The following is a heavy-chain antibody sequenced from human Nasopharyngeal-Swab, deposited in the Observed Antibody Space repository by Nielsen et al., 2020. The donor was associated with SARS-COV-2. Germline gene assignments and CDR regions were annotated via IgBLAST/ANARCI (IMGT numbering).Heavy chain of an antibody. V-gene: IGHV4-4*02. CDR3: ARVLAERAYYDFWSGYSDYYYGMDV. D-gene: IGHD3-3*01. CDR2: IYHSGST. Sequence: SETLSLTCAVSGGSISSSNWWSWVRQPPGKGLEGIGEIYHSGSTNYNPSLKSRVTISVDKSKNQFSLKLSSVTAADTAVYYCARVLAERAYYDFWSGYSDYYYGMDVWGQGTTVTVSS. CDR1: GGSISSSNW. J-gene: IGHJ6*02.